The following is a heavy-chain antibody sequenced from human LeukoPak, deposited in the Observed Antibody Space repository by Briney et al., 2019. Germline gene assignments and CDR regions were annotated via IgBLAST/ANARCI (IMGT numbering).Heavy chain of an antibody. CDR1: GFFDGYA. CDR3: ARAVRGVIIYYYYYGMDV. D-gene: IGHD3-10*01. CDR2: LSGSGGSA. V-gene: IGHV3-23*01. J-gene: IGHJ6*04. Sequence: GGSLRLSCAPSGFFDGYAVSWIRQAPGMGLEWVSTLSGSGGSAYFAASVQGRFTMSRDISKNTLYLQMNRLRAADTAVYYCARAVRGVIIYYYYYGMDVWGKGTTVTVSS.